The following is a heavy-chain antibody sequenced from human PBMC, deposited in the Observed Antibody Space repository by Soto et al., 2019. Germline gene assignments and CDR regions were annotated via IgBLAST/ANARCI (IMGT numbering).Heavy chain of an antibody. Sequence: QVQLVQSGAEVKKPGSSVKVSCKASGGTFSSYAISWVRQAPGQGLEWMGGIIPIFGTANYAQKFQGRVTITADESTSTAYMELSSLRSEDTAVYYCARDRAIVVGSYYYYGMDVWGQGTTVTVSS. D-gene: IGHD2-21*01. CDR3: ARDRAIVVGSYYYYGMDV. CDR2: IIPIFGTA. CDR1: GGTFSSYA. J-gene: IGHJ6*02. V-gene: IGHV1-69*12.